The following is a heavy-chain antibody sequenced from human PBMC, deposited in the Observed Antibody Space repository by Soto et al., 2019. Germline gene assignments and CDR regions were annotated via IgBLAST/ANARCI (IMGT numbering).Heavy chain of an antibody. CDR1: GGSINSGGYY. V-gene: IGHV4-61*08. CDR2: IYYSGST. D-gene: IGHD3-10*01. CDR3: ARVWGGAFDI. Sequence: SETLSLTCTVSGGSINSGGYYWSWIRQPPGKGLEWIGYIYYSGSTNYNPSLKSRVTISVDTSKNQFSLKLSPVTAADAAVYYCARVWGGAFDIWGQGTMVTVSS. J-gene: IGHJ3*02.